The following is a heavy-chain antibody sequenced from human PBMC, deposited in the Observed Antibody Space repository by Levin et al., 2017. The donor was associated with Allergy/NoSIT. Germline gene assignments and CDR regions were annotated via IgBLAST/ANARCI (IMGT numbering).Heavy chain of an antibody. CDR3: ARDRPAYYDILTGYSLHSHYYYDYGMDG. V-gene: IGHV4-4*07. CDR1: GGSISSYY. D-gene: IGHD3-9*01. Sequence: SETLSLTCTVSGGSISSYYWSWIRQPAGKGLEWIGRIYTSGSTNYNPSLKSRVTMSVDTSKNQFSLKLSSVTAADTAVYYCARDRPAYYDILTGYSLHSHYYYDYGMDGWGQGTTVTVSS. CDR2: IYTSGST. J-gene: IGHJ6*02.